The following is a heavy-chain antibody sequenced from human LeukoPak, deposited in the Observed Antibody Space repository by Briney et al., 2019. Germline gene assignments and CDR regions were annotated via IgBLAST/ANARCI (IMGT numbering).Heavy chain of an antibody. Sequence: ASVKVSCKASGYTFTAYTISWVRQAPGQGLERMGWISGYNGNTNYAQKVQGRVTMTTDTSTSTAYMELRGLRSDDTAVYYCARSPARGYDILTGYNDYWGQGTLVTVSS. CDR3: ARSPARGYDILTGYNDY. J-gene: IGHJ4*02. CDR1: GYTFTAYT. CDR2: ISGYNGNT. D-gene: IGHD3-9*01. V-gene: IGHV1-18*01.